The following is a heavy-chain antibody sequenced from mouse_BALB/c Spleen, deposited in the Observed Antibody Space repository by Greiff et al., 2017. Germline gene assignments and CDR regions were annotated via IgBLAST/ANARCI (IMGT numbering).Heavy chain of an antibody. Sequence: VQGVESGPGLVAPSQSLSITCTVSGFSLTGYGVNWVRQPPGKGLEWLGMVWGDGSTDYNSDLKSRLSISKDNSKSKVFLKMHSLQTDDTARYYCSRDRGYYGSFDYWGQGTTLTVSA. V-gene: IGHV2-6-7*01. J-gene: IGHJ2*01. CDR2: VWGDGST. CDR3: SRDRGYYGSFDY. CDR1: GFSLTGYG. D-gene: IGHD1-1*01.